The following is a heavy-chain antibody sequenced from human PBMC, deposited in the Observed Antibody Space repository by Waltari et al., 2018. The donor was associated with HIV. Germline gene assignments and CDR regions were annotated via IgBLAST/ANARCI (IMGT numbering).Heavy chain of an antibody. Sequence: QVQLPHWGAGLFKPSETLSLTCTFYGGSFSGYYWTWIRQSPGKGLGWCGEINQDGDTKDNASLKSRVTISVDPSENQFCLKIRSVTAADTAVYYCARGQRRCIGRYPETYVDAWGQGTLVTVSS. D-gene: IGHD1-26*01. CDR3: ARGQRRCIGRYPETYVDA. J-gene: IGHJ5*01. CDR2: INQDGDT. CDR1: GGSFSGYY. V-gene: IGHV4-34*02.